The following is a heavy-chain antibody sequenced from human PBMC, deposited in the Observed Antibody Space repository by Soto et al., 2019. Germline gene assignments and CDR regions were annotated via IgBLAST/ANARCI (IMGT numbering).Heavy chain of an antibody. V-gene: IGHV1-18*01. Sequence: VQLVQSGAEVKKPGASVKVSCKASGYTFTSYGISWVRQAPGQGLEWMGWISAYNGNTNYAQKLQGRVTMTTDTSTSTAYMELRSLRSDDTAVYYCARDMEGGYCSSTSCFSFDYWGQGTLVTVSS. CDR3: ARDMEGGYCSSTSCFSFDY. J-gene: IGHJ4*02. CDR2: ISAYNGNT. D-gene: IGHD2-2*01. CDR1: GYTFTSYG.